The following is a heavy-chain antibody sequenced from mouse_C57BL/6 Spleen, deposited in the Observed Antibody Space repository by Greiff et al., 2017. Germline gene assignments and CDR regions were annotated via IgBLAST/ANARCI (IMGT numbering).Heavy chain of an antibody. CDR3: ARRGSNYFDY. Sequence: QVQLQPPGAELVMPGASVKLSCKASGYTFTSYWMHWVKQRPGQGLEWIGEIDPSDSYTNYNQKFKGKSTLTVDKSSSTAYMQLSSLTSEDSAVYYCARRGSNYFDYWGQGTTLTVSS. CDR2: IDPSDSYT. V-gene: IGHV1-69*01. D-gene: IGHD5-1*01. J-gene: IGHJ2*01. CDR1: GYTFTSYW.